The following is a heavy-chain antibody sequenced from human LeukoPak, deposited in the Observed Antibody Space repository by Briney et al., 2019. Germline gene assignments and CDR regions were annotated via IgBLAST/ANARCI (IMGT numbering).Heavy chain of an antibody. J-gene: IGHJ4*02. CDR1: GFTFSSYA. V-gene: IGHV3-23*01. CDR3: AKGDYYDSSGYYGVY. CDR2: ISGSGGST. Sequence: GGSLRLSCAASGFTFSSYAMSWVRQAPGKGLEWVSAISGSGGSTYYADSVKGRFTISRDNSKNTLYLQMNSLRAEDTAVYYCAKGDYYDSSGYYGVYWGQGTLVTVSS. D-gene: IGHD3-22*01.